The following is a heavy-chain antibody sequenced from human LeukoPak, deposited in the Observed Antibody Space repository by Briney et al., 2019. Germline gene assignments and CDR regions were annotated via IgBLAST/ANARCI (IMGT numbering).Heavy chain of an antibody. D-gene: IGHD3-22*01. Sequence: GGSLRLSCAASGFTFSSYWMSWVRQAPGKGLEWVANIKQDGSEKYYVDSVKGRFTISRDNAKNSLYLQMNSLRAEDTAVYYCARVSGQYYYDSSGYSRGGFDYWGQGTLVTVSS. J-gene: IGHJ4*02. CDR1: GFTFSSYW. CDR2: IKQDGSEK. CDR3: ARVSGQYYYDSSGYSRGGFDY. V-gene: IGHV3-7*01.